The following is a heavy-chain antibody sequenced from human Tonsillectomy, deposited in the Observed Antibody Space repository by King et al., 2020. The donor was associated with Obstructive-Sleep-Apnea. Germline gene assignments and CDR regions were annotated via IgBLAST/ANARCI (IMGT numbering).Heavy chain of an antibody. CDR3: ARVGVGATLYYFDY. V-gene: IGHV3-66*01. CDR2: IYSGGST. CDR1: GFTVSSNY. Sequence: VQLVESGGGLVQPGGSLRLSCAASGFTVSSNYMSWVRQAPGKGLEWVSVIYSGGSTYYADSVKGRFTISRDNSKNTLYLQVNSLRAEDTAVYYCARVGVGATLYYFDYWGQGTLVTVSS. J-gene: IGHJ4*02. D-gene: IGHD1-26*01.